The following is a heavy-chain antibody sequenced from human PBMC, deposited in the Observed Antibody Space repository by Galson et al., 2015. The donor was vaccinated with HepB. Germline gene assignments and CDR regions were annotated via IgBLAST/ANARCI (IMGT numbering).Heavy chain of an antibody. D-gene: IGHD3-10*01. CDR3: ARAVRSEYYFGSAHFDY. Sequence: ETLSLTCTVSGGSISSRNYYWGWVRQPPGKVLEWIGSFYYSGSTYYNPSLKSRVTISGDMSKNQFSLKLTSVTAADTAVYYCARAVRSEYYFGSAHFDYWGQGSLVTVSS. V-gene: IGHV4-39*07. CDR1: GGSISSRNYY. J-gene: IGHJ4*02. CDR2: FYYSGST.